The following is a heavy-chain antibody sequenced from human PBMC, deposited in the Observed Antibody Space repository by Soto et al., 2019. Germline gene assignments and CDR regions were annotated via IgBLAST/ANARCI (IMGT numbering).Heavy chain of an antibody. CDR1: GFTCSSYD. D-gene: IGHD2-8*02. Sequence: PVGSLRLSCAASGFTCSSYDMSWVRQAPGKGLEWVSTILVGGSTHYPDSVKGRFTISRDNSKNTVFLQMNSLTAGDTAVYYCAKATATGGGAFDIRGQGTMVTVSS. J-gene: IGHJ3*02. CDR3: AKATATGGGAFDI. V-gene: IGHV3-23*01. CDR2: ILVGGST.